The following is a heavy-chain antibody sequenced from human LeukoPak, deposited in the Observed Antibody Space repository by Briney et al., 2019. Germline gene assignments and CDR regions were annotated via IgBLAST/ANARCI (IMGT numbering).Heavy chain of an antibody. CDR2: IKHSGST. CDR3: ARRGIVVVTNRRWYFDL. Sequence: KASETLSLTCAVYGGSFSGYYWSWIRQPPGKGLEWIGGIKHSGSTNYNPSLKSRVTISVDTSKNQFSLKLSSVTAADTAVYYCARRGIVVVTNRRWYFDLWGRGTLVTVSS. J-gene: IGHJ2*01. V-gene: IGHV4-34*01. D-gene: IGHD2-21*02. CDR1: GGSFSGYY.